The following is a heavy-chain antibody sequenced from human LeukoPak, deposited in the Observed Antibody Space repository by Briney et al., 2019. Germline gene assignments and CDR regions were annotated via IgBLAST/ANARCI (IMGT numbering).Heavy chain of an antibody. D-gene: IGHD2-15*01. CDR2: IRSKADGGTP. Sequence: GGSLRLSCAASGLTFSSHWMHWVRQAPGKGLEWVGHIRSKADGGTPDYIAPVKGRFTISRDDSKDTLYLQMNSLNTEDTAMYYCTTRSPARYCSDGACYSSADYWGQGTLVTVSS. CDR3: TTRSPARYCSDGACYSSADY. V-gene: IGHV3-15*07. CDR1: GLTFSSHW. J-gene: IGHJ4*02.